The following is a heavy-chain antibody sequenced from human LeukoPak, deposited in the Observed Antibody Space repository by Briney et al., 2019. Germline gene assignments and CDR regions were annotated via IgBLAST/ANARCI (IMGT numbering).Heavy chain of an antibody. V-gene: IGHV3-48*04. CDR3: ARGYYDSRGLAFDV. CDR2: ITTSSRTI. J-gene: IGHJ3*01. D-gene: IGHD3-22*01. CDR1: GFTFSTYN. Sequence: GGSLRLSCAASGFTFSTYNMNWVRQAPGKGLEWVSYITTSSRTIYYADSVKGRFTISRDNAKNTLYLQMNSLGAEDTAVYYCARGYYDSRGLAFDVWGQGTMVTVSS.